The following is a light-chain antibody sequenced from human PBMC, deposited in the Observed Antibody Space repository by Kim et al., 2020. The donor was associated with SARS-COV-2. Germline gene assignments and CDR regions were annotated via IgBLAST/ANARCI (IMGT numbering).Light chain of an antibody. J-gene: IGKJ4*01. Sequence: VSPGEGAPLSCRASQSVTNNLAWYQQKPGQAPRLLIYGAYTRASGIPARISGSGSGTEFTLSISSLQSEDFAVYYCQQYNKWPLTFGGGTKVDIK. V-gene: IGKV3-15*01. CDR2: GAY. CDR1: QSVTNN. CDR3: QQYNKWPLT.